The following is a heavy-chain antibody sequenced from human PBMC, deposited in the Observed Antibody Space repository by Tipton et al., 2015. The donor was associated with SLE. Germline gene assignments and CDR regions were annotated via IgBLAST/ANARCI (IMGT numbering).Heavy chain of an antibody. CDR1: GFTFSSHE. J-gene: IGHJ2*01. CDR2: ISSAGGSM. Sequence: SLRLSCAASGFTFSSHEMSCVRQAPGMGLEWISYISSAGGSMYYADSVKGRFTISRDNTQNTLYLQMNSLRAEDTAVYYCVKDGPSYWNYDFYVDLWGRGSLVTVSS. V-gene: IGHV3-48*03. CDR3: VKDGPSYWNYDFYVDL. D-gene: IGHD1-7*01.